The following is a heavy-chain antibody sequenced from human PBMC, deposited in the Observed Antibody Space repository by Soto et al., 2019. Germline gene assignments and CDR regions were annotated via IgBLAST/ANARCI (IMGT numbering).Heavy chain of an antibody. V-gene: IGHV1-69*08. CDR1: GGTFSSYT. Sequence: QVQLVQSGAEVKKPGSSVKVSCKASGGTFSSYTISWVRQAPGQGLEWMGRIIPILGIANYAQKFQGRVTIIADKSTSTAYMELRSLRSEDTAVYYCAREEGIAARRAYYFDYWGQGTLVTVSS. CDR3: AREEGIAARRAYYFDY. J-gene: IGHJ4*02. CDR2: IIPILGIA. D-gene: IGHD6-6*01.